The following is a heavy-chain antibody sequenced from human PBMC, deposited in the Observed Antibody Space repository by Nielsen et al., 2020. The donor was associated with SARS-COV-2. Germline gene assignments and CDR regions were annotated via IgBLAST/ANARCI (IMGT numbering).Heavy chain of an antibody. Sequence: SVKVSCKASGYTFTSYYMRWVRQAPGQGLEWMGGIIPIFGTANYAQKFQGRVTITADKSTSTAYMELSSLRSEDTAVYYCAKAAVVAATQVHYYYYGMDVWGQGTTVTVSS. CDR1: GYTFTSYY. CDR3: AKAAVVAATQVHYYYYGMDV. D-gene: IGHD2-15*01. CDR2: IIPIFGTA. J-gene: IGHJ6*02. V-gene: IGHV1-69*06.